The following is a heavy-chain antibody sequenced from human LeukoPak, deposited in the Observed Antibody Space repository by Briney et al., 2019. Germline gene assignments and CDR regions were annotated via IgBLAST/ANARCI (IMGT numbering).Heavy chain of an antibody. V-gene: IGHV3-23*01. CDR2: IGTTSGNT. J-gene: IGHJ4*02. Sequence: GGSLRLSCAASGFTFSSYAMSWVRQAPGKGLEWVSTIGTTSGNTFYADSVKGRFTISSDNSKNTLYLHMNSLRAEDTAVYYCAKRRGENSGWGAFDFWGQGTLVTVSS. CDR3: AKRRGENSGWGAFDF. D-gene: IGHD6-19*01. CDR1: GFTFSSYA.